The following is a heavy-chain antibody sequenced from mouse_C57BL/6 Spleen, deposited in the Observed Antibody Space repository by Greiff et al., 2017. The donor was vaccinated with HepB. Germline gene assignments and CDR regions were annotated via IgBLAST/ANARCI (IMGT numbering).Heavy chain of an antibody. CDR3: ARGDYGNDYYAMDY. D-gene: IGHD2-1*01. V-gene: IGHV1-50*01. CDR2: IDPSDSYT. Sequence: VQLQQSGAELVKPGASVKLSCKASGYTFTSYWMQWVKQRPGQGLEWIGEIDPSDSYTNYNQKFKGKATLTVDTSSSTAYMQLSSLTSEDSAVYYCARGDYGNDYYAMDYWGQGTSVTVSS. J-gene: IGHJ4*01. CDR1: GYTFTSYW.